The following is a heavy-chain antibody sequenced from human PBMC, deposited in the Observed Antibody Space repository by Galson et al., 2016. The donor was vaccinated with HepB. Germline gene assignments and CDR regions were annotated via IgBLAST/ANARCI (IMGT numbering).Heavy chain of an antibody. D-gene: IGHD2-8*01. CDR3: ARGGHCLNGVCYVHDY. J-gene: IGHJ4*02. CDR1: GYTFFIYG. Sequence: SVKVSCKASGYTFFIYGITWVRQAPGQGLEWMGWISPYNGNTNTAQNVQGRVTMTTDTSTSTAYMELRSLRPDDTAVYYCARGGHCLNGVCYVHDYWGQGTLVTVSS. V-gene: IGHV1-18*01. CDR2: ISPYNGNT.